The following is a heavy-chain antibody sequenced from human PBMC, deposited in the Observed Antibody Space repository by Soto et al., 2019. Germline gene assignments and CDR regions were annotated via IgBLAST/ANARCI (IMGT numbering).Heavy chain of an antibody. V-gene: IGHV1-18*01. CDR3: AREGSVVVAPADYFYYGMDV. Sequence: ASVKVSCKASGYTFTIHGFIWVRQVPGQGLEWMGWISAYNGNTNYAQKFQGRVTMTTDTSTNTAYMELRSLRSDDTAVYYCAREGSVVVAPADYFYYGMDVWGQGTTVTVSS. J-gene: IGHJ6*02. CDR2: ISAYNGNT. D-gene: IGHD2-15*01. CDR1: GYTFTIHG.